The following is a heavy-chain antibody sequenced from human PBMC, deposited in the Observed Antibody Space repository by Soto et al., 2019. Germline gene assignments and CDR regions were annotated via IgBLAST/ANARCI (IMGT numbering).Heavy chain of an antibody. D-gene: IGHD3-16*01. V-gene: IGHV3-30*14. CDR3: TIFRSGATSYPKLWWCDS. CDR1: GXSFSIYT. J-gene: IGHJ5*01. Sequence: GSLRVSCTASGXSFSIYTIRWVRQAQGKGREWVALISYDGTNKFYADSVNARFTPSRDNANGTLYFQVDSLIPEVTAVYYCTIFRSGATSYPKLWWCDSWRQGTLVTV. CDR2: ISYDGTNK.